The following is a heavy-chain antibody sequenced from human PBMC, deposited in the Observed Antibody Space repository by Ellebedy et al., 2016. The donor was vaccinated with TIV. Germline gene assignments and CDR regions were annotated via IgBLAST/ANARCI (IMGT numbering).Heavy chain of an antibody. CDR2: IIPIFGTA. J-gene: IGHJ6*02. D-gene: IGHD3-3*01. V-gene: IGHV1-69*06. Sequence: SVKVSXXASGGTFSSYAISWVRQAPGQGLEWMGGIIPIFGTANYAQKFQGRVTITADKSTSTAYMELSSLRSEDTAVYYCACKEYYDFWSGYYKNYYYGMDVWGQGTTVTVSS. CDR1: GGTFSSYA. CDR3: ACKEYYDFWSGYYKNYYYGMDV.